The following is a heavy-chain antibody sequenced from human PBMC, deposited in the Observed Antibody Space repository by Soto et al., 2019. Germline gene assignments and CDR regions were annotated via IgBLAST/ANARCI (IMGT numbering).Heavy chain of an antibody. D-gene: IGHD1-26*01. Sequence: ESGGGVVQPGRSLRLSCAASGFTFSSYGMHWVRQAPGKGLEWVAIISYDGSNTYYADSVKGRFTISRDNSKNTLYLQMNSLRAEDTSVYYCAKEGGLSGSYYISSSYYFDYWSQGTLVTVSS. CDR3: AKEGGLSGSYYISSSYYFDY. V-gene: IGHV3-30*18. J-gene: IGHJ4*02. CDR2: ISYDGSNT. CDR1: GFTFSSYG.